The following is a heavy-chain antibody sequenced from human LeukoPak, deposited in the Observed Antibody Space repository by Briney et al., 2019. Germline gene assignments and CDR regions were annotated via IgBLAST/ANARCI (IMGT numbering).Heavy chain of an antibody. Sequence: ASVKVSCKASGYTFTSYGISWVRQAPGQGLEWMGWISAYNGNTNYAQKLQGSVTMTTDTSTSTAYMELRSLRSDDTAVYYCARDNVGYCSGGSCYSGSYNWFDPWGQGTLVTVSS. J-gene: IGHJ5*02. V-gene: IGHV1-18*01. CDR3: ARDNVGYCSGGSCYSGSYNWFDP. CDR1: GYTFTSYG. CDR2: ISAYNGNT. D-gene: IGHD2-15*01.